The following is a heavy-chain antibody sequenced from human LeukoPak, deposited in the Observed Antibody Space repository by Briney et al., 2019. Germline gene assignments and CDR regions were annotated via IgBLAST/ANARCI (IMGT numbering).Heavy chain of an antibody. CDR3: ARVAVAGSIKNWFDP. V-gene: IGHV3-23*01. CDR1: GFSFSSHG. CDR2: IIGGAGST. Sequence: GGSLRLSCAASGFSFSSHGMSWVRQAPGKGLEWVSGIIGGAGSTYYADSVKGRFTISRDNAKNSLYLQMNSLRAEDTAVYYCARVAVAGSIKNWFDPWGQGTLVTVSS. J-gene: IGHJ5*02. D-gene: IGHD6-19*01.